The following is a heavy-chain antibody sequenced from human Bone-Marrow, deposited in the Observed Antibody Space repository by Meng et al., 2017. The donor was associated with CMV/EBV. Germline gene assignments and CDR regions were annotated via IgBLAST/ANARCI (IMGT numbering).Heavy chain of an antibody. V-gene: IGHV3-21*04. CDR1: GFTFSSYD. D-gene: IGHD2-2*01. CDR3: ARDSQIVVVPAANVAADYYGMDV. Sequence: LSLTCAASGFTFSSYDMNWVRQPPGKGLEWVSSVTSRSDYIYYAASVKGRFTISRDNTENSLYLQMHSLTAEDTAVYYCARDSQIVVVPAANVAADYYGMDVWGQGTTVTVSS. CDR2: VTSRSDYI. J-gene: IGHJ6*02.